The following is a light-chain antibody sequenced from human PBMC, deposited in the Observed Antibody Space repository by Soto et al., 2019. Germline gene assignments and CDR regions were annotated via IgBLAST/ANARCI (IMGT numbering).Light chain of an antibody. V-gene: IGLV2-8*01. Sequence: SVLTQPPSASGSPGQSVTISCTGTSSDVGGYNYVSWYQQHPGKAPKLMIYEVSKRPSGVPDRFSGSKSGNTASLTVSGLQAELLADYYCRSYTGCHNRVCGTGTKVTVL. CDR1: SSDVGGYNY. CDR2: EVS. J-gene: IGLJ1*01. CDR3: RSYTGCHNRV.